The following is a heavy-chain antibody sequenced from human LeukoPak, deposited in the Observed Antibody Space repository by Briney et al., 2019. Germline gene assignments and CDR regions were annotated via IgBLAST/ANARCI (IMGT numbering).Heavy chain of an antibody. Sequence: GGSLRLSCAASGFTFSSYAMSWVRQAPGKGLEWVSAISGSGGSTYYADSVKGRFTISRDNSKNTLYLQMNSLRAGDTAVYYCAKGATMIVARDYFDYWGQGTLVTVSS. D-gene: IGHD3-22*01. CDR2: ISGSGGST. V-gene: IGHV3-23*01. CDR3: AKGATMIVARDYFDY. J-gene: IGHJ4*02. CDR1: GFTFSSYA.